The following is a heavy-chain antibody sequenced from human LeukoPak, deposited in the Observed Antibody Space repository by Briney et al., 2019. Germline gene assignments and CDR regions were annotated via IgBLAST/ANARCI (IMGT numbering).Heavy chain of an antibody. CDR2: ISSSSSYI. V-gene: IGHV3-21*01. CDR1: GFTFSSYS. CDR3: AGFQRNPRGVDY. J-gene: IGHJ4*02. Sequence: PGGSLRLSCAASGFTFSSYSMNWVRQAPGKGLEWVSSISSSSSYIYYADSVKGRFTISRDNAKNSLYLQMNSLRAEDTAVYYRAGFQRNPRGVDYWGQGTLVTVSS. D-gene: IGHD3-10*01.